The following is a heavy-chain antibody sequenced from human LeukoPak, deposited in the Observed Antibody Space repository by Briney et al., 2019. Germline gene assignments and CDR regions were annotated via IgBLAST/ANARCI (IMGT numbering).Heavy chain of an antibody. V-gene: IGHV4-59*01. CDR2: IYYSGST. Sequence: KPSETLSLTCTVSGGSISSYYWSWIRQPPGKGLGWIGCIYYSGSTNYNPSFKSRVTISVDTPKNQFSLKLSSVTAADTAVYYCARVVVTMVRGVMDWFDPWGQGTLVTVSS. CDR3: ARVVVTMVRGVMDWFDP. CDR1: GGSISSYY. J-gene: IGHJ5*02. D-gene: IGHD3-10*01.